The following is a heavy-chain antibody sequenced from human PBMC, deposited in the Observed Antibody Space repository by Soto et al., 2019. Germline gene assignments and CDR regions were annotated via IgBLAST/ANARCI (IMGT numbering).Heavy chain of an antibody. Sequence: EVQLVESGGGLVQPGGSLKLSCAASGFTFSGSAMHWVRQASGKGLEWVGRIRSKANSYATAYAASVKGRFTISRDDSKNTAYLQMNSLTTEDTAVYYCTTVTTWLYYYYYMDVWGKGTTVTVSS. D-gene: IGHD4-17*01. CDR1: GFTFSGSA. J-gene: IGHJ6*03. CDR2: IRSKANSYAT. CDR3: TTVTTWLYYYYYMDV. V-gene: IGHV3-73*01.